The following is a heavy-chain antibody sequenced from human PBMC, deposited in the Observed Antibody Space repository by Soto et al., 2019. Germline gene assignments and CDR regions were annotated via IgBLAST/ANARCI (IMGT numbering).Heavy chain of an antibody. CDR2: IKQDGSEK. D-gene: IGHD3-3*01. V-gene: IGHV3-7*01. CDR1: GFTFSSYW. J-gene: IGHJ6*03. CDR3: ARTIWSGYYYYYYYMDV. Sequence: GGSLRLSCAASGFTFSSYWMSWVRQAPGKGLEWVANIKQDGSEKYYVDSVKGRFTISRDNAKNSLYLQMNSLRAEDTAVYYCARTIWSGYYYYYYYMDVWGKGTTVTVSS.